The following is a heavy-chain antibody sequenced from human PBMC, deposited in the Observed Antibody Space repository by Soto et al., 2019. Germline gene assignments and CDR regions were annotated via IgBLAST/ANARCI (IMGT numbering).Heavy chain of an antibody. D-gene: IGHD2-8*01. J-gene: IGHJ3*02. V-gene: IGHV4-31*03. CDR2: IYYSGST. CDR1: GGSISSGGYY. CDR3: ARDKWAQAAFDI. Sequence: PSDTLSLTCTVSGGSISSGGYYWSWIRQHPGKGLEWIGYIYYSGSTYYNPSLKSRVTISVDTSKNQFSLKLSSVTAADTAVYYCARDKWAQAAFDIWGQGTMVTVSS.